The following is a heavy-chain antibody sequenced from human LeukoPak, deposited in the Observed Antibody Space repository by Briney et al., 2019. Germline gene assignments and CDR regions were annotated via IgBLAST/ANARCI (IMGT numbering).Heavy chain of an antibody. CDR2: IKQDGSEK. CDR1: GLTFSSYW. V-gene: IGHV3-7*01. D-gene: IGHD5-18*01. J-gene: IGHJ4*02. CDR3: ARLGTAMVTYYFDY. Sequence: PGGSLRLSCAASGLTFSSYWMSWVRQAPGKGLEWVADIKQDGSEKYYVDSVKGRFTISRDNAKNSLYLQMNSLRAEDTAVYYCARLGTAMVTYYFDYWGQGTLVTVSS.